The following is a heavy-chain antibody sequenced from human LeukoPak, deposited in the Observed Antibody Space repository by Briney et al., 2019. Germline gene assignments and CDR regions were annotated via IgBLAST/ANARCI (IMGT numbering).Heavy chain of an antibody. V-gene: IGHV3-30*18. Sequence: GGCLRLSCAASGLTFSRYGMQWGRQAPGKGRGWGAVISYDGSNKYYADSVKGRFTISRDNSKNTLYLQMNSLTAEDTAVYYCAKAGLDYGDYFDYWGQGTLVTVSS. CDR3: AKAGLDYGDYFDY. J-gene: IGHJ4*02. CDR2: ISYDGSNK. CDR1: GLTFSRYG. D-gene: IGHD4-17*01.